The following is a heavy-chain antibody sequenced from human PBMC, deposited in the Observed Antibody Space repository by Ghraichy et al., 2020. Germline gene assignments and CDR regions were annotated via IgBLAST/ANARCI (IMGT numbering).Heavy chain of an antibody. CDR3: ARERYSSGWFYSSAFDY. CDR1: GFTFSSYA. D-gene: IGHD6-19*01. V-gene: IGHV3-30-3*01. J-gene: IGHJ4*02. Sequence: GGTLRLSCAASGFTFSSYAMHWVRQAPGKGLEWVAVISYDGSNKYYADSVKGRFTISRDNSKNTLYLQMNSLRAEDTAVYYCARERYSSGWFYSSAFDYWGQGTLVTVSS. CDR2: ISYDGSNK.